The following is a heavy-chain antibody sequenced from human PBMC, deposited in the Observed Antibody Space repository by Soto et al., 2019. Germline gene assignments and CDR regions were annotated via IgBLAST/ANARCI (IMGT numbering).Heavy chain of an antibody. D-gene: IGHD3-22*01. V-gene: IGHV3-11*04. Sequence: GRSLRLSCAASGFTFSDYYMSWIRQAPGKGLDLVSYISSSGSTIYYADSVKGRVTISRDNAKNSLYLQMNSLRAEDTAVYYFARPAYYYDSSGPPAYWGEGTLVTVSS. CDR3: ARPAYYYDSSGPPAY. CDR2: ISSSGSTI. J-gene: IGHJ4*02. CDR1: GFTFSDYY.